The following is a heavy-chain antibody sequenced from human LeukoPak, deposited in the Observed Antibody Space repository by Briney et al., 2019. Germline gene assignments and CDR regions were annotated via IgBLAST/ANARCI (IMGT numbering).Heavy chain of an antibody. CDR1: GSSISNNF. V-gene: IGHV4-34*01. CDR3: ATKRIAAYPY. Sequence: PSETLSLTCTVSGSSISNNFWTWIRQPPGKGLEWIGEINHSGSTNYNPSLKSRVTISVDTSKNQFSLKLSSVTAADTAVYYCATKRIAAYPYWGQGTLVTVSS. CDR2: INHSGST. D-gene: IGHD6-6*01. J-gene: IGHJ4*02.